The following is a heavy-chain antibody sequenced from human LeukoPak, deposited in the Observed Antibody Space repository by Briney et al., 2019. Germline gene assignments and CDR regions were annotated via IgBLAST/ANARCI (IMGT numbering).Heavy chain of an antibody. CDR1: GGSISSYY. CDR3: ARDRVRVFRVGATLDYYYGMDV. D-gene: IGHD1-26*01. Sequence: SETLSLTCTVSGGSISSYYWSWIRQPPGKGLEWIGYIYYSGSPNYNPSLKSRVTISVDTSKNQFSLKLSSVTAADTAVYYCARDRVRVFRVGATLDYYYGMDVWGQGTTVTVSS. J-gene: IGHJ6*02. V-gene: IGHV4-59*01. CDR2: IYYSGSP.